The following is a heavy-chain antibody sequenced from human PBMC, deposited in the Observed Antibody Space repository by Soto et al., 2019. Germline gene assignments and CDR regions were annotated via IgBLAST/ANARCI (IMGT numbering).Heavy chain of an antibody. V-gene: IGHV1-69*13. CDR1: GGTFSSYA. D-gene: IGHD4-17*01. CDR3: ARPLFTVTTDIGYYYGMDG. CDR2: IIPIFGTA. J-gene: IGHJ6*02. Sequence: SVKVSCKAYGGTFSSYAISWVRQAPGQGLEWMGGIIPIFGTANYAQKFQGRVTITADESTSTAYMELSSLRSEDTAVYYCARPLFTVTTDIGYYYGMDGWGQGTTVTVSS.